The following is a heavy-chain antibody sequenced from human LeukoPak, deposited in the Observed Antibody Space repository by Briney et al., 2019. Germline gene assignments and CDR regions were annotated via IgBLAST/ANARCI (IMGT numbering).Heavy chain of an antibody. D-gene: IGHD2-2*01. CDR2: FFSSGST. Sequence: SETLSLNCIVSGGSIDIYFWHWIRQPAGKGLEWIGRFFSSGSTNYNPSLKSRVTMSVDTSKNQFSLKLSSVTAADTAVYYCARDNGVVVPAATPYYYYYMDVWGKGTTVTVSS. V-gene: IGHV4-4*07. CDR3: ARDNGVVVPAATPYYYYYMDV. J-gene: IGHJ6*03. CDR1: GGSIDIYF.